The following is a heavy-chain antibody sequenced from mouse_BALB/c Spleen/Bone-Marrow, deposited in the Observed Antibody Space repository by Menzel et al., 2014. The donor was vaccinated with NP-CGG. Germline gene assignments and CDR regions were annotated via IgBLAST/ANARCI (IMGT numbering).Heavy chain of an antibody. CDR2: IYPGSGNT. J-gene: IGHJ4*01. CDR1: GYTFTDYY. V-gene: IGHV1-77*01. D-gene: IGHD4-1*01. CDR3: ARDWDYYAMDY. Sequence: QVQLQQSGAELARPGASVKLSCKASGYTFTDYYINWVKQRTRQGPEWIGEIYPGSGNTYYNEKFKGKATLTADKSSSTAYMQLSSLTSEDSAVYFCARDWDYYAMDYWGQGTSVTVSS.